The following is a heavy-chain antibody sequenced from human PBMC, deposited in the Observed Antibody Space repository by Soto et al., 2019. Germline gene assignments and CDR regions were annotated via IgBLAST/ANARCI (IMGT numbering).Heavy chain of an antibody. J-gene: IGHJ3*02. D-gene: IGHD6-13*01. Sequence: GGSLRLSCAVSGFTVSTNYMSWVRQAPGKGLKWVSLIYSGGSTYYADSVKGRFTISRDNSKNTLYLQMYSLRAEDTAVYYCAARSYSSSWAAFDTWGQGTMVTVSS. CDR3: AARSYSSSWAAFDT. CDR2: IYSGGST. V-gene: IGHV3-66*01. CDR1: GFTVSTNY.